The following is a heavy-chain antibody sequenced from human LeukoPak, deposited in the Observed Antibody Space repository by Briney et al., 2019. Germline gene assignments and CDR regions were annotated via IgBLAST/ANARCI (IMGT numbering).Heavy chain of an antibody. CDR1: GFTFSSYT. CDR3: ARDSGYYKGGFDY. CDR2: ISGNGGRT. Sequence: GGSLRLSCAASGFTFSSYTMGWVRQAPGKGLEWVSDISGNGGRTYYADSVKGRFTISRDNSKNTLYLQMNSLRAENTAVYYCARDSGYYKGGFDYWGQGTLVTVSS. V-gene: IGHV3-23*01. J-gene: IGHJ4*02. D-gene: IGHD3-3*01.